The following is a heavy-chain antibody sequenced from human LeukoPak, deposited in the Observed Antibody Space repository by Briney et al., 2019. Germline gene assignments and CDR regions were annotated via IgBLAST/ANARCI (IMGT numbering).Heavy chain of an antibody. CDR3: ARDSGERGSGSYLIAY. D-gene: IGHD3-10*01. CDR2: INPNSGGT. J-gene: IGHJ4*02. Sequence: ASVKVSCKASGYTFTGHYMHWVRQAPGQGLEWMGWINPNSGGTNYAQKFQSRVTMTRDTSISTAYMELSRLRSDDTAVYYCARDSGERGSGSYLIAYWGQGTLVTVSS. V-gene: IGHV1-2*02. CDR1: GYTFTGHY.